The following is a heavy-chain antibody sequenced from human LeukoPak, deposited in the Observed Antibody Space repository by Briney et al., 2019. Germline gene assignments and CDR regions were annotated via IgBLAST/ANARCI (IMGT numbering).Heavy chain of an antibody. CDR2: IIPIFGTA. CDR3: ARAGPLHLESICSSTSCYFSSIDY. Sequence: ASVKVSCKASGGTFNSYAISWVRQAPGQGLEWMGGIIPIFGTASYAQKFQGRVTITTDESTSTAYMELSSLRSEDTAVYYCARAGPLHLESICSSTSCYFSSIDYWDQGTLVTVSS. J-gene: IGHJ4*02. CDR1: GGTFNSYA. V-gene: IGHV1-69*05. D-gene: IGHD2-2*01.